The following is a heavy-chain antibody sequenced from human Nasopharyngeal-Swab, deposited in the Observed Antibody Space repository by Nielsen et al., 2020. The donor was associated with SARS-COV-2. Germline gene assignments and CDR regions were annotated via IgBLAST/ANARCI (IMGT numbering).Heavy chain of an antibody. Sequence: GGSLRLSVAAPGFTLDDYAMHWVRQAPGKGLEWVSGISWNSGTIGYADSLKGRFTTSRNNAKNSLYLQINSLGAEDTALYYCAKLYGDYEDFDYWGQGTLVTVSS. D-gene: IGHD4-17*01. CDR3: AKLYGDYEDFDY. J-gene: IGHJ4*02. CDR2: ISWNSGTI. CDR1: GFTLDDYA. V-gene: IGHV3-9*01.